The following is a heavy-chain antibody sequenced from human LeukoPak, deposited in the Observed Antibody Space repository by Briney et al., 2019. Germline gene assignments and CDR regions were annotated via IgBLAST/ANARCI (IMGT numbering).Heavy chain of an antibody. CDR3: ARHGEYYFDY. Sequence: SETLSLTCTVSGDSISGSYWTWVRQPPGQGLECIGQISRRGNTNYNPSLKSRVTISVDTSKNQLSLKLSTVTAADTALYYCARHGEYYFDYWGQGTLVTVSS. V-gene: IGHV4-34*01. CDR1: GDSISGSY. J-gene: IGHJ4*02. D-gene: IGHD3-10*01. CDR2: ISRRGNT.